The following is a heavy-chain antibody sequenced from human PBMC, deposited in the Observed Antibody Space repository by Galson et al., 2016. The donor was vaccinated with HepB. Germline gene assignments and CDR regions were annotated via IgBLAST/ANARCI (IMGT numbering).Heavy chain of an antibody. CDR1: GFTLSSYW. J-gene: IGHJ5*02. Sequence: SLRLSCAASGFTLSSYWMHWVRQGPGKGLVWVSRINSDGSSTSYADSVKGRFTISRDNAKNTLFLQMNSLRAEETAVYSWERDREPPLTGNYEFWSGYLGRGGWFDPWGQGTLVTVSS. CDR2: INSDGSST. V-gene: IGHV3-74*01. CDR3: ERDREPPLTGNYEFWSGYLGRGGWFDP. D-gene: IGHD3-3*01.